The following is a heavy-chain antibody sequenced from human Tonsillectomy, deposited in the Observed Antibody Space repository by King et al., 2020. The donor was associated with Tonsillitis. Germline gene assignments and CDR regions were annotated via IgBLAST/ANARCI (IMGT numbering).Heavy chain of an antibody. CDR3: AGLGGQQLLPYNWFDT. D-gene: IGHD6-13*01. CDR1: GYSFSNYW. J-gene: IGHJ5*02. Sequence: QLVQSGAEVKKPGESLKISCKSSGYSFSNYWIAWVRQMPGKGLEWMGNIYPGDSDTRYSPSFQGQVTLSADKSINTAYLQWISLKASDTAMYDCAGLGGQQLLPYNWFDTWGQGTLVTVSA. CDR2: IYPGDSDT. V-gene: IGHV5-51*01.